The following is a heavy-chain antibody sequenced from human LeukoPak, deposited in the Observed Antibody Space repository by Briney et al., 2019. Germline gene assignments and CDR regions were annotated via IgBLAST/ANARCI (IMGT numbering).Heavy chain of an antibody. CDR2: IKEDGSEK. Sequence: PGGSLRLSCEAYGFTFSSYWMTWVRQAPGKGLEWVANIKEDGSEKYYLDSVRGRFTISRDNSKNTLYLHINSLRAEDTAVYYCVKDNPLDYWGQGTLVIVSS. J-gene: IGHJ4*02. CDR1: GFTFSSYW. CDR3: VKDNPLDY. V-gene: IGHV3-7*01. D-gene: IGHD1-14*01.